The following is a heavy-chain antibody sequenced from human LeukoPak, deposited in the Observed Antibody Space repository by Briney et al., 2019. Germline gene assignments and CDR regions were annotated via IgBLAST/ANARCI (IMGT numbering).Heavy chain of an antibody. CDR1: GFTFSSST. V-gene: IGHV3-30*04. Sequence: GGSLRLSCATSGFTFSSSTMRWVRQAPGKGLEGVAFITYDGSNTYYRDSVEGRFTISRDDSKNTVYLQMNSLRAEDTAVYYCAGSSSTARFYFDYWGQGILVTVSS. D-gene: IGHD3-16*01. CDR3: AGSSSTARFYFDY. CDR2: ITYDGSNT. J-gene: IGHJ4*02.